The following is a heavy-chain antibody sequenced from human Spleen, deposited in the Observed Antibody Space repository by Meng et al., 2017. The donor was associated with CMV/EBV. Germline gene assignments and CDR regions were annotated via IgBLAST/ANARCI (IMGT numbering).Heavy chain of an antibody. CDR2: ISSSGRTK. Sequence: GESLKISCAASGFTFGPYTMNWVRQAPGKGLEWVAYISSSGRTKYYADSVKGRFTVSRANGENSLYLQLDSLRDEDTAVYYCASGSMIVVVPAASAFDIWGQGTMVTVSS. D-gene: IGHD2-2*01. CDR1: GFTFGPYT. CDR3: ASGSMIVVVPAASAFDI. J-gene: IGHJ3*02. V-gene: IGHV3-48*02.